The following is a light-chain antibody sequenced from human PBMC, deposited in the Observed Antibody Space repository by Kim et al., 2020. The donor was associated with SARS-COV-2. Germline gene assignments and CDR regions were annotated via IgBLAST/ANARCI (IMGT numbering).Light chain of an antibody. Sequence: SLAPGERATRACRASQTVSSVAWYQQKPGQAPSLLIYGTSIRATGIPDRFSGSGSGTDFTLTISRLEPEDFAVYFCQQYGTSPPVTFGQGTKLEIK. CDR1: QTVSSV. CDR3: QQYGTSPPVT. V-gene: IGKV3-20*01. J-gene: IGKJ2*01. CDR2: GTS.